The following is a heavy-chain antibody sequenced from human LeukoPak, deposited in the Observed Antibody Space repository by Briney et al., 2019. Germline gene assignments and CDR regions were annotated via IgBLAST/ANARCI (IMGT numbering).Heavy chain of an antibody. CDR2: ISGSGGST. CDR1: GFTFSSYA. V-gene: IGHV3-23*01. Sequence: PGGSLRLSCAASGFTFSSYAMSWVRRAPGKGLEWVSAISGSGGSTYYADSVKGRFTISRDNSKNTLYLQMNSLRPEDTAVYYCARDSGRYISGQGPYYYHGMDVWGQGTTVTVSS. CDR3: ARDSGRYISGQGPYYYHGMDV. D-gene: IGHD6-19*01. J-gene: IGHJ6*02.